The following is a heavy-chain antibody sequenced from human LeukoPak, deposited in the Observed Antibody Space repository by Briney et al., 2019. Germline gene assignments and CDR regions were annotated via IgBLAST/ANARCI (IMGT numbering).Heavy chain of an antibody. D-gene: IGHD6-13*01. CDR3: ARAGRTIAAAGKVADNWFDP. Sequence: ASVKVSCKVSGYTLTELSMHWVRQAPGKGLEWMGGFDPEDGETIYAQKFQGRVTMTEDTSTDTAYMELSSLRSDDTAVYYCARAGRTIAAAGKVADNWFDPWGQGTLVTVSS. J-gene: IGHJ5*02. V-gene: IGHV1-24*01. CDR2: FDPEDGET. CDR1: GYTLTELS.